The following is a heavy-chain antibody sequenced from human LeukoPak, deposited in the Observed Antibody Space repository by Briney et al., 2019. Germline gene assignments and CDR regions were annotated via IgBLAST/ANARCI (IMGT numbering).Heavy chain of an antibody. J-gene: IGHJ6*03. CDR2: NYYSGTT. V-gene: IGHV4-39*07. D-gene: IGHD1-1*01. CDR1: RGSISSSNNY. CDR3: ARRPTTNYYYYYMDV. Sequence: SETLSLTCSVSRGSISSSNNYWGWIRQPPGKGLEWIGNNYYSGTTYYNPSLPSLKSRVTISVDTSKNQFSLKLSSVTAADTAVYYCARRPTTNYYYYYMDVWGKGTTVTVSS.